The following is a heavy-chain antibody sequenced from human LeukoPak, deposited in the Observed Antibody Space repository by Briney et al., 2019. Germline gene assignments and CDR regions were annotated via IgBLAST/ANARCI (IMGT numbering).Heavy chain of an antibody. Sequence: SETLSLTCVVYGGSFSGYYWSWIRQPPGKGLEWIGEINHSGSTNYNPSLKSRVTISVDTSKNQFSLKLSSVTAADTAVYYCARPQGSHCSSTSCYIRSDAFDIWGQGTMVTVSS. J-gene: IGHJ3*02. D-gene: IGHD2-2*02. CDR1: GGSFSGYY. V-gene: IGHV4-34*01. CDR3: ARPQGSHCSSTSCYIRSDAFDI. CDR2: INHSGST.